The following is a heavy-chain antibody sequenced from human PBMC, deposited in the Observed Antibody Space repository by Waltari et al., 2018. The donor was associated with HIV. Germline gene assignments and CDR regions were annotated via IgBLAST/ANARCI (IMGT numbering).Heavy chain of an antibody. J-gene: IGHJ4*02. CDR3: ASPFYSDSTTYYYGLDY. CDR1: GFNFRSVG. D-gene: IGHD3-22*01. CDR2: ISNDGSSK. V-gene: IGHV3-30-3*01. Sequence: QVQLVDSGGGVVQPGRSRSLSCAASGFNFRSVGSHWVRQAPGKGREWVAVISNDGSSKYYADSVKGRFTISRDNSKNTLYLHMNSLRAEDTAVYYCASPFYSDSTTYYYGLDYWGQGTLVTLSS.